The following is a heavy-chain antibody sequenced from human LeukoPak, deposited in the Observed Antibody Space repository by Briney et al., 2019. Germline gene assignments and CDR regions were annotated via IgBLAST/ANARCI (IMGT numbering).Heavy chain of an antibody. CDR3: AREARGTRAAFDV. D-gene: IGHD2-8*01. Sequence: GRSLRLSCAASGFTFSSDWMSWVRQAPGKGLEWAANIKEDGTHKYYVGSVRGRFTISRDNAKNSLYLQMNSLRAEDTAIYYCAREARGTRAAFDVWGQGTMVTVFS. CDR2: IKEDGTHK. V-gene: IGHV3-7*01. J-gene: IGHJ3*01. CDR1: GFTFSSDW.